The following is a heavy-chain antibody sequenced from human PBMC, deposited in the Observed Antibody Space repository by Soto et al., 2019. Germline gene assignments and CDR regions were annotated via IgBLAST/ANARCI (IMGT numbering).Heavy chain of an antibody. J-gene: IGHJ4*02. V-gene: IGHV3-21*01. D-gene: IGHD3-22*01. Sequence: SGASSRFTVSIYIVTLARKAPRKGLDWVSSISSSSSYIYYADSVKGGFTISRDNAKNSLYLQMNSLRAEDTAVYYCARVGCAGYYDGSTYDYWGQGTLVTVPS. CDR2: ISSSSSYI. CDR3: ARVGCAGYYDGSTYDY. CDR1: RFTVSIYI.